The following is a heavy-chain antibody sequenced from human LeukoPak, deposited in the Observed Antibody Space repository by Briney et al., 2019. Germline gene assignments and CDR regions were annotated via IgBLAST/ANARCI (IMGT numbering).Heavy chain of an antibody. CDR2: INPEGGDR. Sequence: GGSLRLSCAASGFTFNTYYMGWVRQAAGKGPEWVAQINPEGGDRSYVDSVKGRFTLSSDSSRNTVYLQLNNLRVEDTAIYYCARASWVSSADAVRWGQETLVTVSS. CDR1: GFTFNTYY. CDR3: ARASWVSSADAVR. J-gene: IGHJ4*02. D-gene: IGHD3-16*01. V-gene: IGHV3-7*03.